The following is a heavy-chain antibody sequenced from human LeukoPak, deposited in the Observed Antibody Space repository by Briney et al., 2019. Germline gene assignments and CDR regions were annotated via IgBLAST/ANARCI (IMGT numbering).Heavy chain of an antibody. CDR1: GYIFTDFF. CDR2: VSPNDGGT. D-gene: IGHD4-17*01. CDR3: ARDDYGDLQYFED. V-gene: IGHV1-2*02. J-gene: IGHJ4*02. Sequence: ASVKVSCKASGYIFTDFFLHWVRQAPGQGLEWMGLVSPNDGGTIYAQNFQGRVTLTRDTSISTAYMELSRLRSDDTAVYYCARDDYGDLQYFEDWGQGTLVTVSS.